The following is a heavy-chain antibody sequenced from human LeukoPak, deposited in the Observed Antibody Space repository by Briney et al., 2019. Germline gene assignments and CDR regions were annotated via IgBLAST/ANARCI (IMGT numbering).Heavy chain of an antibody. V-gene: IGHV1-8*01. CDR2: MNPNSGNT. CDR1: GYTFTSYD. J-gene: IGHJ5*01. CDR3: ARDSGRWYHCTAP. Sequence: ASVKVSCKASGYTFTSYDIQWVRQATGQGLEWMGWMNPNSGNTGYAQKFQGRVTMTRNTSISTAYMELSSLRSEDTAVYYCARDSGRWYHCTAPWGQATLVNDFS. D-gene: IGHD6-19*01.